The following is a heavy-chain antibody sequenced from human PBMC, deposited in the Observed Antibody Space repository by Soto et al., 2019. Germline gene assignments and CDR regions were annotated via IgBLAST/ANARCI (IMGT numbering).Heavy chain of an antibody. Sequence: EVHLLESGGGLLQPGGSLRLSCVASGFTFRTYAVAWIRQAPGKGLEWVSVIGADGDGIQYADPVEGRFTISRDNSQSSLKLQMNSLRAEDTAVYYCAKYSTTAASRYFDLWGQGTLVTVAS. CDR3: AKYSTTAASRYFDL. CDR1: GFTFRTYA. CDR2: IGADGDGI. D-gene: IGHD1-1*01. J-gene: IGHJ4*02. V-gene: IGHV3-23*01.